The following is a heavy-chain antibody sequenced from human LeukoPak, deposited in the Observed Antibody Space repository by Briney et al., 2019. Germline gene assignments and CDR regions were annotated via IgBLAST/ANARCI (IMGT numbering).Heavy chain of an antibody. J-gene: IGHJ4*02. Sequence: SETLSLTCTVSGGSISSGSYYWGWIRQPPGKGLEWIGSIYYSGSTYYNPSLKSRVTISVDTSKNQFSLKLSSVTAADTAVYYCARTDPGEPYYDILTGYYFDYWGQGTLVTVSS. CDR1: GGSISSGSYY. V-gene: IGHV4-39*01. CDR3: ARTDPGEPYYDILTGYYFDY. D-gene: IGHD3-9*01. CDR2: IYYSGST.